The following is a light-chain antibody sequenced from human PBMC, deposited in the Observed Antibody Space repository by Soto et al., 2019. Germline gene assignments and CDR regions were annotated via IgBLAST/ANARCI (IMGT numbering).Light chain of an antibody. Sequence: EIVMPQYPATLSVSPGERATLSCRASVTVATNVAWYQQTPGQPPRLLFYGASTRASAVPARSSGSGSGTEFTLTISSLQSEDFAVYYCQQYYDWPLTFGGGTKVDI. J-gene: IGKJ4*01. CDR1: VTVATN. CDR2: GAS. V-gene: IGKV3-15*01. CDR3: QQYYDWPLT.